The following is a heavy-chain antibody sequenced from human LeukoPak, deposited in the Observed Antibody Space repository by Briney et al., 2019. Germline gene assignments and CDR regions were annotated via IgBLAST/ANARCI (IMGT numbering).Heavy chain of an antibody. Sequence: PGGSLRLSCTASGFTFSSYWMSWVRQAPGKGLEWVSVIYSGGSTFYADSLKGRFTISRDNSRNTLYLQMNSLRAEDTAVYYCARGRNFFPIDYWGQGTLVTVSS. V-gene: IGHV3-53*01. CDR1: GFTFSSYW. CDR3: ARGRNFFPIDY. J-gene: IGHJ4*02. CDR2: IYSGGST. D-gene: IGHD2/OR15-2a*01.